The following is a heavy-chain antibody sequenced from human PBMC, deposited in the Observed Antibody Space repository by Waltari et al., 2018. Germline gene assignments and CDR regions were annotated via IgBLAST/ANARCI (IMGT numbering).Heavy chain of an antibody. D-gene: IGHD6-19*01. CDR2: IYYSGST. CDR1: GCSLSSHY. J-gene: IGHJ3*02. Sequence: QVQLQESGPGLVKPSETLSLTCTVSGCSLSSHYWSWIRQPPGKGLEWIGYIYYSGSTNYNPSLKSRVTISVDTSKNQFSLKLSSVTAADTAVYYCARALASSGWYNDAFDIWGQGTMVTVSS. V-gene: IGHV4-59*11. CDR3: ARALASSGWYNDAFDI.